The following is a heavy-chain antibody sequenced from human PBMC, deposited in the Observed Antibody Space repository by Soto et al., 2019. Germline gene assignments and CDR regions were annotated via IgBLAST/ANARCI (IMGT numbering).Heavy chain of an antibody. J-gene: IGHJ2*01. D-gene: IGHD6-19*01. CDR3: ASYSSGWYRSKGYFDL. V-gene: IGHV1-69*01. Sequence: QVQLVQSGAEVKKPGSSVKVSCKASGGTFSSYAISWVRQAPGQGLEWMGGIIPIFGTASYAQKFQGRVTITADESTSTAYMELSSLRSEDTAVYYCASYSSGWYRSKGYFDLWGRGTLVTVSS. CDR2: IIPIFGTA. CDR1: GGTFSSYA.